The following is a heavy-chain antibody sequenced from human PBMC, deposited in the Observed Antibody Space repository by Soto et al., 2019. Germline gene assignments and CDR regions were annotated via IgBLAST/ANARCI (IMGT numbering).Heavy chain of an antibody. Sequence: GGSLRLSCAASGFTFSRYGMNWLRQSPGKGLEWVASISSSTSYVYYADSVKGRFSTSRDNAKNILYLEMYALRSEDTAIYYCARDPSEGRVGNWFESWGQGTLVTVSS. J-gene: IGHJ5*01. V-gene: IGHV3-21*06. CDR3: ARDPSEGRVGNWFES. CDR1: GFTFSRYG. CDR2: ISSSTSYV.